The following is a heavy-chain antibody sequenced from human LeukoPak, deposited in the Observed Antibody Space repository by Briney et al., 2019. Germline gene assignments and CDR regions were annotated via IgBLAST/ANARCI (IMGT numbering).Heavy chain of an antibody. Sequence: GGSLRLSCAASGFTFSSYAMSWVPQAPGKGLEWVSAISGSGGSTYYADSVKGRFTISRDNSKNTLYLQMNSLRAEDTAVYYCAKQTWYNWNWGAFDIWGQGTMVTVSS. CDR3: AKQTWYNWNWGAFDI. CDR2: ISGSGGST. D-gene: IGHD1-7*01. V-gene: IGHV3-23*01. J-gene: IGHJ3*02. CDR1: GFTFSSYA.